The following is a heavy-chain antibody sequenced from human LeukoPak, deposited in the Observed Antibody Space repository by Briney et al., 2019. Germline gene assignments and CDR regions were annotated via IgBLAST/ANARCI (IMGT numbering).Heavy chain of an antibody. J-gene: IGHJ4*02. CDR3: ARGPIRTTVTTAYYFDY. CDR1: GYTFTSYD. CDR2: MNPNSGNT. Sequence: GASVKVSCKASGYTFTSYDINWVRQAPGQGLEWMGWMNPNSGNTGYAQKFQGRVTITRNTSISTAYMELSSLRSEDTAVYYCARGPIRTTVTTAYYFDYWGQGTLVTVSS. V-gene: IGHV1-8*03. D-gene: IGHD4-11*01.